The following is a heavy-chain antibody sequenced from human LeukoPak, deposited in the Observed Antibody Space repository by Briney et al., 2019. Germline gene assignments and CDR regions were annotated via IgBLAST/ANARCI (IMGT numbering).Heavy chain of an antibody. J-gene: IGHJ4*02. CDR1: GYTFTSYG. V-gene: IGHV1-18*01. CDR3: ARDPAKYYYDSSGYYNDY. CDR2: ISAYNGNT. Sequence: ASVKVSCKASGYTFTSYGISWVRQAPGQGLEWMGWISAYNGNTNYAQKLQGRVTMTTDTSTSTAYMELRSRRSDDTAVYYRARDPAKYYYDSSGYYNDYWGQGTLVTVSS. D-gene: IGHD3-22*01.